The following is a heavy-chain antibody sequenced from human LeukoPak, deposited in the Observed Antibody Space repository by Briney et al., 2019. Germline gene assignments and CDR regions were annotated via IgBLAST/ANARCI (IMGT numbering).Heavy chain of an antibody. D-gene: IGHD6-19*01. Sequence: PGGSLRLSCAASGFTFSSYGMHWVRQAPGKGLEWVAVISYDGSNKYYADSVKCRFTISRDNSKNTLYLQMNSLRAEDTAVYYCAKDLRYSSGPFDYWGQGTLVTVSS. V-gene: IGHV3-30*18. J-gene: IGHJ4*02. CDR2: ISYDGSNK. CDR1: GFTFSSYG. CDR3: AKDLRYSSGPFDY.